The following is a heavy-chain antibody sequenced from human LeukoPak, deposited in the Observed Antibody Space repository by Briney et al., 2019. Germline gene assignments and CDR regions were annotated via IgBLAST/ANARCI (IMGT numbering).Heavy chain of an antibody. J-gene: IGHJ4*02. V-gene: IGHV3-49*03. D-gene: IGHD3-16*02. CDR3: TAYDYVWGSYRYTGAIDY. Sequence: GGSLRLSCAASGFTFGDYAMSWFRQAPGKGLEWVGFIRSKAYGGTTEYAASVKGRFTISRDDSKSIANLQMNSLKTEDTAVYYCTAYDYVWGSYRYTGAIDYWGQGTLVTVSS. CDR1: GFTFGDYA. CDR2: IRSKAYGGTT.